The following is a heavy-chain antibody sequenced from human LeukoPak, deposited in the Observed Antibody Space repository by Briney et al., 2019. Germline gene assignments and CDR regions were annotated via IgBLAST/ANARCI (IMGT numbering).Heavy chain of an antibody. D-gene: IGHD4-23*01. CDR1: GYTFTSYG. J-gene: IGHJ5*02. CDR2: ISAYNGNT. CDR3: ARDNSVEDTAWWFDP. V-gene: IGHV1-18*01. Sequence: ASVKVSCKASGYTFTSYGISWVRQAPGQGPEWMGWISAYNGNTNYAQKLQGRVTMTTDTSTSTAYMELRSLRSEDTAVYYCARDNSVEDTAWWFDPWGQGTLVTVSS.